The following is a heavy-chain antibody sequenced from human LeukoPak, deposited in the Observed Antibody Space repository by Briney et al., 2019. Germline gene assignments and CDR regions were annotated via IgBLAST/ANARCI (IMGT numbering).Heavy chain of an antibody. Sequence: PSETLSLTCTVSGGSISSSSYYWGWIRQPPGKGLEWIGSIYYSGSTYYNPSLKSRVTISVDTSKNQFSLKLSSVTAADTAVYYCARHLGHCSSTSCYPEGWFDSWGQGTLVTVSS. D-gene: IGHD2-2*01. CDR3: ARHLGHCSSTSCYPEGWFDS. V-gene: IGHV4-39*01. J-gene: IGHJ5*01. CDR2: IYYSGST. CDR1: GGSISSSSYY.